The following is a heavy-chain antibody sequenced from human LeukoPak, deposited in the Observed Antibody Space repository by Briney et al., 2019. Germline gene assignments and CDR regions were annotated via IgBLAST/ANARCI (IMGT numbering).Heavy chain of an antibody. Sequence: PGGSLRLSCAASGFTFSSYGMHWVRQAPGKGLEWVAVISYDGSNKYYADSVKGRFTISRDNSKNTLYLQMNSLRAEDTAVYYCAKGSGDGLYNWFDPWGQGTLVTVSS. CDR1: GFTFSSYG. CDR2: ISYDGSNK. V-gene: IGHV3-30*18. J-gene: IGHJ5*02. D-gene: IGHD5-24*01. CDR3: AKGSGDGLYNWFDP.